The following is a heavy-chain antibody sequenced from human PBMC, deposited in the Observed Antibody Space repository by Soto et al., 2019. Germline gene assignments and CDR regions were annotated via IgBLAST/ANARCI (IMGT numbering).Heavy chain of an antibody. CDR3: TTDWWLNAEIPLFDY. Sequence: EVQLVESGGGLVKPGGSLRLSCAASGFTFSNAWMSWVRQAPGKGLEWVGRIKSKTDGGTTDYAAPVKGRFTISRDDSKNTLYLQMNSLKTEDTAVYYCTTDWWLNAEIPLFDYWGQGTLVTVSS. CDR2: IKSKTDGGTT. CDR1: GFTFSNAW. V-gene: IGHV3-15*01. J-gene: IGHJ4*02. D-gene: IGHD2-15*01.